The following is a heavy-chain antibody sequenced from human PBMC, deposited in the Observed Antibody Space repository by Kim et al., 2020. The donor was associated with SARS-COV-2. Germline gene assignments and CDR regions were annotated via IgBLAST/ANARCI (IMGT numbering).Heavy chain of an antibody. D-gene: IGHD6-19*01. V-gene: IGHV4-59*01. Sequence: NPSLNSRVTISVATSKNQFSLKLSSVTAADTAMYYCARDQGSGWYHGMDVWGQGTTVTVSS. J-gene: IGHJ6*02. CDR3: ARDQGSGWYHGMDV.